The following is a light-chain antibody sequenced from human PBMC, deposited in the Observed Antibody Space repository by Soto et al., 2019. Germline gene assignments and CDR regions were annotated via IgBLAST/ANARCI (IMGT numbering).Light chain of an antibody. J-gene: IGKJ1*01. V-gene: IGKV3-15*01. CDR2: GAS. CDR3: QQYNNWPRT. Sequence: ERVMTQSPATLPVSPGERATLSCRASQSVSSNLAWYQQKPGQAPRLLIYGASTRATGIPARFSGSGSGAEFTLTISGLQSEDFAVYYCQQYNNWPRTFGQGTKVEIK. CDR1: QSVSSN.